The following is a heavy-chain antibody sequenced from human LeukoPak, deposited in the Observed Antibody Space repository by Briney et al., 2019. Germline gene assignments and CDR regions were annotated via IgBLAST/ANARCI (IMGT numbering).Heavy chain of an antibody. CDR2: IYYSGST. Sequence: PSETLSLTCTVSGGSISSSSYYWGWIRQPPGKGLEWIGSIYYSGSTYYNPSLESRVTISADTSQNQFSLKLSSVTAADTAVYYCASRKLGNDYWGQGTLVTVSS. J-gene: IGHJ4*02. D-gene: IGHD7-27*01. CDR3: ASRKLGNDY. V-gene: IGHV4-39*07. CDR1: GGSISSSSYY.